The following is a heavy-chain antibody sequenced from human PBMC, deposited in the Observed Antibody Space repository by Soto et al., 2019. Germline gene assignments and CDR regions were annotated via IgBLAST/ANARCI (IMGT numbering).Heavy chain of an antibody. CDR1: GGSISSTNYY. CDR3: ARPSRLASADGGAWFDP. D-gene: IGHD6-13*01. V-gene: IGHV4-39*01. Sequence: SETLSLTCTVSGGSISSTNYYWGWIRQPPGKELEWIGSIYYRGSTYYNKSLRGRVTMSVDTSKNQFSLNLGSVTSADTAVYYCARPSRLASADGGAWFDPWGQGILVTVSS. J-gene: IGHJ5*02. CDR2: IYYRGST.